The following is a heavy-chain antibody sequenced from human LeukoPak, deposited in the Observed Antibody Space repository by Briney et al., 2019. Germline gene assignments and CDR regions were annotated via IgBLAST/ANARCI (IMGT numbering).Heavy chain of an antibody. D-gene: IGHD3-22*01. Sequence: GGSLRLSCAASGFTFSSYGMHWVRQAPGKGLEWVAFIRYDGSNKYYADSVKGRFTISRDNSKNTVYLQMNSLRAEDTAVYYCARDHAHSHYDSSGYLFDYWGQGTLVTVSS. J-gene: IGHJ4*02. V-gene: IGHV3-30*02. CDR3: ARDHAHSHYDSSGYLFDY. CDR1: GFTFSSYG. CDR2: IRYDGSNK.